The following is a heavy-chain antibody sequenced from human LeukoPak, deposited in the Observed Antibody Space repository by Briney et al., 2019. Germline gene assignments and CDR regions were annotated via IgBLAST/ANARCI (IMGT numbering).Heavy chain of an antibody. Sequence: TSETLSLTCTVSGGSISSYYWSWIRQPPGKGLEWIGYIYYSGSTNYNPSLKSRVTISVDTSKNQFSLKLSSVTAADTAVYYCARHRPNYDILTGPNWFDPWGQGTLVTVSS. CDR2: IYYSGST. CDR1: GGSISSYY. V-gene: IGHV4-59*08. CDR3: ARHRPNYDILTGPNWFDP. D-gene: IGHD3-9*01. J-gene: IGHJ5*02.